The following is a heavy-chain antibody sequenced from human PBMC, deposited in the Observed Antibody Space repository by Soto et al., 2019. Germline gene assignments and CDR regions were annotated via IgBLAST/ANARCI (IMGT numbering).Heavy chain of an antibody. CDR1: GYSFTSYW. D-gene: IGHD4-17*01. J-gene: IGHJ4*02. V-gene: IGHV5-51*01. Sequence: GESLKISCKVSGYSFTSYWSGWVRQMPGKGLEWMGIIYPGDSDTRYSPSFQGQVTISADKSISTAYLQWSSLKASDTAMYYCAIPTLEPHKPYGDYPYYFDYWGQGTLVTVSS. CDR2: IYPGDSDT. CDR3: AIPTLEPHKPYGDYPYYFDY.